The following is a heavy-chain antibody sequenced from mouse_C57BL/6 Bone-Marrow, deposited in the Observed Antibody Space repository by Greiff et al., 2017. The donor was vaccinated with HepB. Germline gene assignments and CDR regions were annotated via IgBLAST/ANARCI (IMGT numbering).Heavy chain of an antibody. CDR3: ANAYYYGSSFLFAY. V-gene: IGHV1-72*01. D-gene: IGHD1-1*01. CDR1: GYTFTSYW. J-gene: IGHJ3*01. CDR2: IDPNSGGT. Sequence: QVQLKQPGAELVKPGASVKLSCKASGYTFTSYWMHWVKQRPGRGLEWIGRIDPNSGGTKYNEKFKSKATLTVDKPSSTAYMQLSSLTSEDSAVYYCANAYYYGSSFLFAYWGQGTLVTVSA.